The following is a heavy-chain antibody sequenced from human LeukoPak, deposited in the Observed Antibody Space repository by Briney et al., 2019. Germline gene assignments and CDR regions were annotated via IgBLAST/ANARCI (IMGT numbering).Heavy chain of an antibody. V-gene: IGHV4-4*07. D-gene: IGHD6-6*01. J-gene: IGHJ4*02. CDR3: ARDRGYSSSSGILEG. CDR1: GGSISNYY. Sequence: SETLSLTCTVSGGSISNYYWSWIRQPAGKGLEWIGRIYTSGSTNYNPSLKSRVTMSVDTSKNQFSLKLSSVAAADTAVYYCARDRGYSSSSGILEGWGQGTLVTVSS. CDR2: IYTSGST.